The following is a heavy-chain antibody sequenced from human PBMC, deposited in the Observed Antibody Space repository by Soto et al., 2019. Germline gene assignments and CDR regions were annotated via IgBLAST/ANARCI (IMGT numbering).Heavy chain of an antibody. D-gene: IGHD1-26*01. CDR1: GGSISTGGYY. CDR2: IYNSATT. Sequence: SETLSLTCTVSGGSISTGGYYWSWIRQHPGKGLEWIGYIYNSATTYYNPSLKSRVTMSVDTSKSQFSLNLTSVTVADTAVYYCARRELQGPIDYWGQGTLVTVSS. J-gene: IGHJ4*02. V-gene: IGHV4-31*03. CDR3: ARRELQGPIDY.